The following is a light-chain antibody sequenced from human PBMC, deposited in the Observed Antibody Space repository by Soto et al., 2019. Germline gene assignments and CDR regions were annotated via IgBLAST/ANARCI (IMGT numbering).Light chain of an antibody. CDR3: SSYAGSTTWV. CDR1: SSGVGDFDL. CDR2: EGT. Sequence: QSALTQPASVSGSPGQSITISCTGSSSGVGDFDLVSWYQQNPGRAPKLIIYEGTRRPSGVSTRFSGSKSANTASLTISGLQADDEAADYCSSYAGSTTWVFGGGTQLTVL. J-gene: IGLJ3*02. V-gene: IGLV2-23*01.